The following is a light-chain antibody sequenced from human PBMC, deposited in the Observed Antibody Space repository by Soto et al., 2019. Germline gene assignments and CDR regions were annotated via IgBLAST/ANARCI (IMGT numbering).Light chain of an antibody. CDR1: SSDVGGYDY. V-gene: IGLV2-14*03. J-gene: IGLJ1*01. CDR3: SSYTSNTTPYV. Sequence: QSALTQPASVSGSPGQSITISCTGTSSDVGGYDYVSWYQQDPGKAPKLLIYDVSNRPSGVSTRFSGSKSGNTASLTISGLQAEDEADYHCSSYTSNTTPYVFGTGTKLTVL. CDR2: DVS.